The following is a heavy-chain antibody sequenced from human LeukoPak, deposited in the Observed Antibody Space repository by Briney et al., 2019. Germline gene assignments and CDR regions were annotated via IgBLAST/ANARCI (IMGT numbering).Heavy chain of an antibody. Sequence: GGSLRLSCAASGFTFSSYDMHWVRQATGKGLEWVSAIGTAGDTYYPGSVKGRFTISRENAKNSLYLQMNSLRAGDTAVYYCARAGDSSAYDYWGQGTLVTVSS. J-gene: IGHJ4*02. D-gene: IGHD3-22*01. CDR3: ARAGDSSAYDY. V-gene: IGHV3-13*01. CDR1: GFTFSSYD. CDR2: IGTAGDT.